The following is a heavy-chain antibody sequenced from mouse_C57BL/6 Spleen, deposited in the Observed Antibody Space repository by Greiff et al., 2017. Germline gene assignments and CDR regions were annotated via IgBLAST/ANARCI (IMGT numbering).Heavy chain of an antibody. D-gene: IGHD1-1*01. CDR2: IDPETGGT. J-gene: IGHJ2*01. CDR3: TRSYCGRSYFDY. CDR1: GYTFTDYE. Sequence: QVQLQQSGAELVRPGASVTLSCKASGYTFTDYEMHWVKQTPVHGLEWIGAIDPETGGTAYNQKFKGKAILTADKSSSTAYMELRSLTSEDSAVYYCTRSYCGRSYFDYWGQGTTLTVSS. V-gene: IGHV1-15*01.